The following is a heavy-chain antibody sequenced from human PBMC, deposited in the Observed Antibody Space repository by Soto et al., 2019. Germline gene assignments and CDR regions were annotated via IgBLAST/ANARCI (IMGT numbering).Heavy chain of an antibody. V-gene: IGHV4-59*01. J-gene: IGHJ6*02. D-gene: IGHD3-10*01. CDR1: GDSISRYY. CDR3: ARDQGGEFLKGSGMDV. CDR2: IYYSGET. Sequence: QVQLQESGTGLVKPSETLPLTCTVSGDSISRYYWSWIRLSPGKGLEWIGYIYYSGETNYNPSVKRRVTISVDRTKNQFSLKLSSVTAADTAVYYCARDQGGEFLKGSGMDVWGQGTTVTVSS.